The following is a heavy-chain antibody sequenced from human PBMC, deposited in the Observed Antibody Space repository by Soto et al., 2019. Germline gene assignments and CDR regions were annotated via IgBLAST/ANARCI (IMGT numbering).Heavy chain of an antibody. CDR2: IYYSGST. Sequence: QVQLQESGPGLVKPSQTLSLTCTVSGGSISSGDYYWSWIRQHPGKGLEWIGYIYYSGSTYYNPSLKSRVTISVDTSKNQFSLKLSSXXXXXXXXXXXXXXXXXSXQGFDPWGQGTLVT. CDR1: GGSISSGDYY. CDR3: XXXXXXXSXQGFDP. D-gene: IGHD2-15*01. J-gene: IGHJ5*02. V-gene: IGHV4-31*03.